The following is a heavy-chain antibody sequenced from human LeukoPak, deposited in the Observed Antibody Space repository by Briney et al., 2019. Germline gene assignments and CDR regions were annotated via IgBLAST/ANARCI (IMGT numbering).Heavy chain of an antibody. CDR3: ARVRYDYVWGSYRLNDAFDI. CDR2: MNPNSGNT. V-gene: IGHV1-8*01. CDR1: GYTFTSYD. D-gene: IGHD3-16*02. Sequence: GASVKVSCKASGYTFTSYDINWVRQATGQGLEWMGWMNPNSGNTGYAQKFQGRVAMTRNTSISTAYMELSSLRSEDTAVYYCARVRYDYVWGSYRLNDAFDIWGQGTMVTVSS. J-gene: IGHJ3*02.